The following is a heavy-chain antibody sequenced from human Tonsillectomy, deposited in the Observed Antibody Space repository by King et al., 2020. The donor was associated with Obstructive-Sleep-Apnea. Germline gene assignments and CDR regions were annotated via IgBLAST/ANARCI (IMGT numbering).Heavy chain of an antibody. J-gene: IGHJ4*02. CDR2: ISGSGGSI. V-gene: IGHV3-23*04. CDR3: ARGSGPRQIIMSH. Sequence: VQLVESGGDLLQRGGSLRLSCAASGFTFRNYAMSWVRQAPGKGPEWVSGISGSGGSIYYADSVKVRFTISRDNSQNTLFLERNSLRAEDTAQYYCARGSGPRQIIMSHWGQGTLVTVSS. CDR1: GFTFRNYA. D-gene: IGHD3-10*02.